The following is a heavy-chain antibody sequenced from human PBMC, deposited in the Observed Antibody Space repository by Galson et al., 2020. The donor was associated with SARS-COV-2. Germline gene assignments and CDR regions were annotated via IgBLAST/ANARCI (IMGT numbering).Heavy chain of an antibody. Sequence: GGSLRLSCAASGFTFKSYGMHWVRQAPGKGLEWVAFIRYDGSYKYYADSAKGRFTISRDNSNNTVYLQMNSLTAEDTAVYYCAKDLAGAYYFHYWGQGAQVTVSS. CDR2: IRYDGSYK. D-gene: IGHD3-10*01. V-gene: IGHV3-30*02. J-gene: IGHJ4*02. CDR3: AKDLAGAYYFHY. CDR1: GFTFKSYG.